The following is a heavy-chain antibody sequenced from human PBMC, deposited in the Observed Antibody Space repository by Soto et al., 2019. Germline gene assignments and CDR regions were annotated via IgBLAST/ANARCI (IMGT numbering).Heavy chain of an antibody. CDR1: EYTFTGYY. CDR2: INPDSGGT. Sequence: QVQLVQSGAEVKKPGASVKVSCKSSEYTFTGYYIHWVRQAPGQGLEWMGWINPDSGGTRYAQKFQGRVTMTRDTSITTVYMELTRLRSDDTAVYFCARGPQGPHFGFDPWGQGTLVTVSS. CDR3: ARGPQGPHFGFDP. D-gene: IGHD3-3*02. J-gene: IGHJ5*02. V-gene: IGHV1-2*02.